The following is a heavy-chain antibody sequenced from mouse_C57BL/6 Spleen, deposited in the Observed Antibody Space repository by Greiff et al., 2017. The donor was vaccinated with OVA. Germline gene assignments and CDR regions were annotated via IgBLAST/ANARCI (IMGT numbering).Heavy chain of an antibody. J-gene: IGHJ4*01. V-gene: IGHV1-82*01. CDR1: GYAFSSSW. CDR2: IYPGDGDT. D-gene: IGHD2-4*01. Sequence: QVQLQQSGPELVKPGASVKISCKASGYAFSSSWMNWVKQRPGKGLEWIGRIYPGDGDTNYNGKFKGKATLTADKSSSTAYMQLSSLTSEDSAVYFCARSTMITTWAMDYWGQGTSVTVSS. CDR3: ARSTMITTWAMDY.